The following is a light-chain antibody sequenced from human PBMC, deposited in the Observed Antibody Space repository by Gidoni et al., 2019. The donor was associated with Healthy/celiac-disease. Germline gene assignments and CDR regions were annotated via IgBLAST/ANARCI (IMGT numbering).Light chain of an antibody. CDR2: AAS. V-gene: IGKV1-27*01. CDR1: QSISNY. CDR3: QKYNSAPLT. J-gene: IGKJ4*01. Sequence: DIQMTQSPFSVSASVGDRVTITCRASQSISNYLVWYQQKPGKVPKLLIYAASTLQSGVPSRFSGSGSGTDFTLTISSLQPEDVATYYCQKYNSAPLTFGGGTKVEIK.